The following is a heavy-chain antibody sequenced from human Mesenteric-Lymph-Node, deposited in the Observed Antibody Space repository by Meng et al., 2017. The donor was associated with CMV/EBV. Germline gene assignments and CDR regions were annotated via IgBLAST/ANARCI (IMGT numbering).Heavy chain of an antibody. CDR3: ASITIGGIRYYGMDV. J-gene: IGHJ6*02. Sequence: GESLKISCAASGFTFSSYEMNWVRQAPGKGLEWVSYISSSGSTIYYADSVKGRFTISRDNAENSLYLQMNSLRAEDTAVYYCASITIGGIRYYGMDVWGQGTTVTVSS. D-gene: IGHD3-3*01. CDR2: ISSSGSTI. CDR1: GFTFSSYE. V-gene: IGHV3-48*03.